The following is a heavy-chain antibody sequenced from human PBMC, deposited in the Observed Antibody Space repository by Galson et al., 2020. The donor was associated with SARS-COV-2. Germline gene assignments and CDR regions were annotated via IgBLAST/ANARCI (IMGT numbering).Heavy chain of an antibody. Sequence: LHGESLKISCAASGFTFSSYAMHWVRQAPGKGLEWVAVISSDGSNKYYADSVKGRFTISRDNSKNTLYLQMNSLRAADTAVYYCVRDGSFLEWLLSRPECWFDPWGQGTLVTVSS. V-gene: IGHV3-30*01. D-gene: IGHD3-3*01. CDR1: GFTFSSYA. J-gene: IGHJ5*02. CDR2: ISSDGSNK. CDR3: VRDGSFLEWLLSRPECWFDP.